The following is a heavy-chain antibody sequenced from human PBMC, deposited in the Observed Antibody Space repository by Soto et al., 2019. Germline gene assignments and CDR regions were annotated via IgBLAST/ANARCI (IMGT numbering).Heavy chain of an antibody. D-gene: IGHD5-18*01. CDR1: GYTFTSYA. Sequence: ASVKVSCKASGYTFTSYAMHWVRQAPGQRLEWMGWINAGNGNTKYSQKFQGRVTITRDTSASTAYMELSSLRSEDTAVYYRARDRGSGYSYGYNWFDPWGQGTLVTVSS. J-gene: IGHJ5*02. CDR3: ARDRGSGYSYGYNWFDP. V-gene: IGHV1-3*01. CDR2: INAGNGNT.